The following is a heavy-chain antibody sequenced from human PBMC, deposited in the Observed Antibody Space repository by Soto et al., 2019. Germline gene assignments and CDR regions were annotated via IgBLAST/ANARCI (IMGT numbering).Heavy chain of an antibody. J-gene: IGHJ6*02. V-gene: IGHV1-69*13. D-gene: IGHD2-8*01. Sequence: SVKVSCKASGGTFSSYAISWVRQAPGQGLEWMGGIIPIFGTANYAQKFQGRVTITADESTSTAYMELSSLRSEDTAVYYCARSLLHQLPGYYYGMDVWGQGTTVTVSS. CDR1: GGTFSSYA. CDR2: IIPIFGTA. CDR3: ARSLLHQLPGYYYGMDV.